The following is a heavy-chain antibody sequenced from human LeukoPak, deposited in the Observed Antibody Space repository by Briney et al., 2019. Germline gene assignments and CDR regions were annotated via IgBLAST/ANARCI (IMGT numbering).Heavy chain of an antibody. V-gene: IGHV3-23*01. J-gene: IGHJ4*02. CDR3: AKSPHQYYYGSGSLDY. D-gene: IGHD3-10*01. CDR2: ISGSGGST. Sequence: GGSLRLSCAASGFTFSSYAMSWVRQAPGKGLEWVSAISGSGGSTYYADSVKGRFTISRDNAKNTLNLQMNSLRAEDTAVYYCAKSPHQYYYGSGSLDYWGQGTLVTVSS. CDR1: GFTFSSYA.